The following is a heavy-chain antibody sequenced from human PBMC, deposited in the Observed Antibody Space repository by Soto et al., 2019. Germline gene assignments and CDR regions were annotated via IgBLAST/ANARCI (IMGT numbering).Heavy chain of an antibody. CDR3: ATRAVAGALDY. J-gene: IGHJ4*02. CDR2: ISSSSSYI. CDR1: GFTFSSYS. Sequence: GGALRLSCAASGFTFSSYSMNCVRQAPGKGLEWVSSISSSSSYIYYADSVKGRFTISRDNAKNSLYLQMNSLRAEDTAVYYCATRAVAGALDYWGQATLVTVSS. V-gene: IGHV3-21*01. D-gene: IGHD6-19*01.